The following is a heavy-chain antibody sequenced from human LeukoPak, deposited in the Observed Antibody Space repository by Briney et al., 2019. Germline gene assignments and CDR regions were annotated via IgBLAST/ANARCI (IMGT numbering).Heavy chain of an antibody. CDR2: LNSDGSVT. V-gene: IGHV3-74*01. CDR3: VREYCGGDSYTDF. J-gene: IGHJ4*02. CDR1: GFTFSLYW. D-gene: IGHD2-21*02. Sequence: PGGSLRLSCAASGFTFSLYWMHWVRHTPGKGLVWVSRLNSDGSVTTYADSVKGRFTISRDNAKNTLYLQMNNLKAEDTALYYCVREYCGGDSYTDFWGQGTLVTVSS.